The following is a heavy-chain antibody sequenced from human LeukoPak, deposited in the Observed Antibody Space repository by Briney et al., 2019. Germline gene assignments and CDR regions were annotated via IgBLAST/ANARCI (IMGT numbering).Heavy chain of an antibody. CDR2: INHSGST. CDR3: ASLTMIVVP. V-gene: IGHV4-34*01. Sequence: SETLSLTCVVSGGSISSGYYWSWIRQPPGKGLEWIGEINHSGSTNYNPSLKSRVTMSVDTSKNQFSLKLSSVTAADTAVYYCASLTMIVVPWGQGTLVTVSS. J-gene: IGHJ4*02. CDR1: GGSISSGYY. D-gene: IGHD3-22*01.